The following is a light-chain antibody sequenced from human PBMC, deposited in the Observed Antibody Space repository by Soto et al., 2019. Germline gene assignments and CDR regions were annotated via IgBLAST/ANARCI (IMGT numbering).Light chain of an antibody. CDR3: SSYTSSSTRV. CDR2: EVS. CDR1: SSDVGGYNY. V-gene: IGLV2-14*01. J-gene: IGLJ3*02. Sequence: QSVLTQPASVSGSPGQSITISCTGTSSDVGGYNYVSWYQQHPGKAPKLMIYEVSNRPSGVSNRFSGSKSGNTASLTISGLQADYEADYYCSSYTSSSTRVFGGGTKVTVL.